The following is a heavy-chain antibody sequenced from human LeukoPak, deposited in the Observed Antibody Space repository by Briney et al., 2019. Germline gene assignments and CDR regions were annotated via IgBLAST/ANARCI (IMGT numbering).Heavy chain of an antibody. D-gene: IGHD2-2*01. Sequence: GRSLRLSCAASGFTFDDYAMHWVRQAPGKGLEWVAVIWYDGSKKYNADSMKGRFTISRDNSKNTLYLQMNSLRAEDTAVYYCAKDGKGGCSTTSCYWDNWFDPWGQGTLVTVSS. CDR3: AKDGKGGCSTTSCYWDNWFDP. CDR1: GFTFDDYA. J-gene: IGHJ5*02. V-gene: IGHV3-33*06. CDR2: IWYDGSKK.